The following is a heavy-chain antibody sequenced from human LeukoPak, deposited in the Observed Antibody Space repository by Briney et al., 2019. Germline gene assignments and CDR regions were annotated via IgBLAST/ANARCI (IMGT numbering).Heavy chain of an antibody. V-gene: IGHV1-24*01. J-gene: IGHJ3*02. Sequence: ASVKVSCKVSGYTLTELSMHWVRQAPGKGLEWMGGFDPEDGETIYAQKFQGRVTMTEDTSTDTAYMELSSLRSEDTAVYYCATDAPRSGYDYRADAFDIWGQGTMVTVSS. D-gene: IGHD5-12*01. CDR3: ATDAPRSGYDYRADAFDI. CDR1: GYTLTELS. CDR2: FDPEDGET.